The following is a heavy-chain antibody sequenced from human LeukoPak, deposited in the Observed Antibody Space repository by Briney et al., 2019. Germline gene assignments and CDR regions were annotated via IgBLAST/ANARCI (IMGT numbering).Heavy chain of an antibody. CDR1: GFTFSTYW. CDR3: ARDLDWILFDY. V-gene: IGHV3-74*03. Sequence: PGGSLRLSCAASGFTFSTYWMHWVRQAPGKGLVWVSRIRPEGTTTAYAHSVKGRFTISRDNAKNTLFLQMSSLSAEDTAVYYCARDLDWILFDYWGQGTLVTVSS. CDR2: IRPEGTTT. D-gene: IGHD3-9*01. J-gene: IGHJ4*02.